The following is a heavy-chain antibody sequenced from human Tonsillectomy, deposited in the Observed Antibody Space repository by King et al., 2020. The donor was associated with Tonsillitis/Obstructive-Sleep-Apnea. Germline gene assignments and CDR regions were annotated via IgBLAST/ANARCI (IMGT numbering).Heavy chain of an antibody. CDR3: ARYIVVVIGGYYYMDV. CDR2: ISVYNGNT. D-gene: IGHD2-21*01. Sequence: QLVQSGAEVKKPGASVKVSCKASGYTFTSYGISWVRQAPGQGLEWMGWISVYNGNTNYAQKLQGRVTMTTDTSTSTAYRELRSLRSDDTAVYFCARYIVVVIGGYYYMDVWGKGTTVTVSS. V-gene: IGHV1-18*01. CDR1: GYTFTSYG. J-gene: IGHJ6*03.